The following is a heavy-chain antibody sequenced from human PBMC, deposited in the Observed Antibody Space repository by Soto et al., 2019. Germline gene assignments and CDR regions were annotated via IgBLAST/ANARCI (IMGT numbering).Heavy chain of an antibody. V-gene: IGHV1-69*06. J-gene: IGHJ6*02. Sequence: SVKVSCKASGGTFSSYAISWVRRAPGQGLEWMGGIIPIFGTANYAQKFQGRVTITADKSTSTAYMELSSLRSEDTAVYYCASAPRGYFHYYYGMDVWGQGTTVTVSS. D-gene: IGHD3-10*01. CDR3: ASAPRGYFHYYYGMDV. CDR2: IIPIFGTA. CDR1: GGTFSSYA.